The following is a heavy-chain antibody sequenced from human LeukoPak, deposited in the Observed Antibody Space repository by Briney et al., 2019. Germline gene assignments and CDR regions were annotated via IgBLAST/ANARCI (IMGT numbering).Heavy chain of an antibody. CDR2: ISGSDGST. CDR1: GFTFSSYA. CDR3: AKDSAKKYDDY. Sequence: GGSLRLSCAASGFTFSSYAMSWVRQAPGKGLEWVSGISGSDGSTCYADSVKGRFTISRENSKNTLYLQMNSLRAEDTAVYYCAKDSAKKYDDYWGQGTLVTVSS. J-gene: IGHJ4*02. D-gene: IGHD2/OR15-2a*01. V-gene: IGHV3-23*01.